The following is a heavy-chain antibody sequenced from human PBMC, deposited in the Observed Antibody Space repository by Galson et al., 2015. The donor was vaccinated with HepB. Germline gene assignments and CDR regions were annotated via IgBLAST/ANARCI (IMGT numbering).Heavy chain of an antibody. J-gene: IGHJ5*02. CDR1: GYSFTTYR. Sequence: QSGAEVKKPGESLKISCKASGYSFTTYRIGWLRQMPGKGLEWMGIIYPGDSSTRYSPSFQGQVTISADKSISTAYLQWSSLKASDTAMYYCARDGDQLRAGWFDPWGQGTLVTVSS. CDR3: ARDGDQLRAGWFDP. D-gene: IGHD1-1*01. V-gene: IGHV5-51*03. CDR2: IYPGDSST.